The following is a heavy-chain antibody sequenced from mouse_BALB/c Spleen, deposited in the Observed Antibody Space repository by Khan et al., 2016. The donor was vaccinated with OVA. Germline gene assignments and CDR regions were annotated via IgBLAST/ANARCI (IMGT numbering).Heavy chain of an antibody. CDR3: ASHLTGSFAY. CDR1: GFTFSTYA. J-gene: IGHJ3*01. V-gene: IGHV5-6*01. CDR2: INSDGYYT. D-gene: IGHD4-1*01. Sequence: EVELVESGGDLVKPGGSLRLSCAASGFTFSTYAMSWVRQPPYKRLEWVATINSDGYYTYYPDTVKGRFTISRNNAENPLYLQMSLLTSDDTAIYYWASHLTGSFAYWGQGTLVTVSA.